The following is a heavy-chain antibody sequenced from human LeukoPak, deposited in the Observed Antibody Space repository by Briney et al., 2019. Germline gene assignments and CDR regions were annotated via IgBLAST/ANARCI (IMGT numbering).Heavy chain of an antibody. D-gene: IGHD1-26*01. CDR1: GLIFDNFA. CDR3: ARDRNIVGADFDY. CDR2: VSFDGTNN. Sequence: GRSLRLSCAASGLIFDNFAIHWVRQAPGKGLEWVSIVSFDGTNNFYADSVKGRFTVSRDNSKNTVYLHMNSLRPDDTAVYFCARDRNIVGADFDYWGQGTLVTVSS. J-gene: IGHJ4*02. V-gene: IGHV3-30*04.